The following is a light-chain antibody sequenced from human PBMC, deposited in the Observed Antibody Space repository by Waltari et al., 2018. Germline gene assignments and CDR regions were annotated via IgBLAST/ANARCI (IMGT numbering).Light chain of an antibody. CDR1: SSDIGDFNY. CDR3: SSYTDTNTLHVV. CDR2: GVT. Sequence: SALTQPASVSGSPGQSITISCTGTSSDIGDFNYISWYQQHPGERPKRIIYGVTKRPSGVSNRFSGSKSGNTASLTISGLQADDEAEYFCSSYTDTNTLHVVFGGGTKLSVL. V-gene: IGLV2-14*03. J-gene: IGLJ2*01.